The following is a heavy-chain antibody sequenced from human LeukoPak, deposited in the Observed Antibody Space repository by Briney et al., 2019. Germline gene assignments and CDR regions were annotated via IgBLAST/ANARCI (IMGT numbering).Heavy chain of an antibody. CDR2: ISYDGSNK. Sequence: PGGSLRLSCAASGFTFSSYAMHWVRQAPGKGLEWVAVISYDGSNKYYADSVKGRFTISRDNSKNTLYLQMNSLRAEDTAVYYCAKAIEDTFIHYWGQGTLVTVSS. J-gene: IGHJ4*02. V-gene: IGHV3-30*04. CDR3: AKAIEDTFIHY. D-gene: IGHD2-15*01. CDR1: GFTFSSYA.